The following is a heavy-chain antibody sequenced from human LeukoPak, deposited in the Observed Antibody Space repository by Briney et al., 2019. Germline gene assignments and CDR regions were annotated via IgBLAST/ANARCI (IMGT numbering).Heavy chain of an antibody. V-gene: IGHV4-61*02. D-gene: IGHD1-26*01. CDR3: ARDRSVVGATQGMSYWYFDL. J-gene: IGHJ2*01. CDR1: GGSISSGSYY. Sequence: PSQTLSLTCTVSGGSISSGSYYWSWIRQPAGKELEWIGRIYTSGSTNYNPSLKSRVTISVDTSKNQFSLKLSSVTAADTAVYYCARDRSVVGATQGMSYWYFDLWGRGTLVTVSS. CDR2: IYTSGST.